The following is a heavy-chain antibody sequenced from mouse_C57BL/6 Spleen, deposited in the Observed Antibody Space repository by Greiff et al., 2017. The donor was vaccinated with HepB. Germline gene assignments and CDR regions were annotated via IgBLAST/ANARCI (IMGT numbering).Heavy chain of an antibody. J-gene: IGHJ1*03. V-gene: IGHV1-22*01. CDR2: IYPNNGGT. CDR1: GYTFTDYY. Sequence: EVQLKQSGPELVKPGASVKMSCKASGYTFTDYYMHWVKQSHGQSLEWIGYIYPNNGGTSYNKKFKGKATLTANKSSSTAYMQLRSLTSEDSAVYYCEGRTTGAAYFEVRGTGTTVTVSS. D-gene: IGHD4-1*02. CDR3: EGRTTGAAYFEV.